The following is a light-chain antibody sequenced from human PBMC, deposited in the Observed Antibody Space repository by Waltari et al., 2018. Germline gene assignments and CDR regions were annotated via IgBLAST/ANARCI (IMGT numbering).Light chain of an antibody. J-gene: IGKJ4*01. CDR1: QSVSHSN. V-gene: IGKV3-20*01. Sequence: EIVLTKSTVTLSLSPGERATLSCRATQSVSHSNFAWHQQKGGQAPRLLIYGASSRATGIPDRFSGSGSGTDCTLSISRLEPEDYGVYYCQQYAGSPITFGGGTKVEI. CDR2: GAS. CDR3: QQYAGSPIT.